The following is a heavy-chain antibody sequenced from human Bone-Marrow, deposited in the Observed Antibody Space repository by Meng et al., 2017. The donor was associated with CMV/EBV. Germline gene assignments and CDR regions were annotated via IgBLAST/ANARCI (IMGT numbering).Heavy chain of an antibody. V-gene: IGHV3-30*02. CDR1: GFTFSSYG. CDR3: AKAVFGGVSLSAFDI. CDR2: IWYDGSNK. Sequence: GESLKISCAASGFTFSSYGMHWVRQAPGKGLEWVAVIWYDGSNKYYADSVKGRFTISRDNSKNTLYLQMNSLRAEDTAVYYCAKAVFGGVSLSAFDIWGQGTRVTGSS. D-gene: IGHD3-16*01. J-gene: IGHJ3*02.